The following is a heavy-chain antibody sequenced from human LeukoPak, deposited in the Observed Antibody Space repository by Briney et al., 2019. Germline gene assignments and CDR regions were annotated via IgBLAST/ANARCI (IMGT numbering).Heavy chain of an antibody. CDR3: ARDANYAFDY. D-gene: IGHD2-2*01. Sequence: PGGSLRLSCAASGFIFSSYIMNWVRQAPGKGLEWVSYISRSSGTINYADSVKGRFTISGDNARNSLYLQMNSLRAEDTAVYYCARDANYAFDYCRRGTLVTVSS. J-gene: IGHJ4*02. V-gene: IGHV3-48*01. CDR2: ISRSSGTI. CDR1: GFIFSSYI.